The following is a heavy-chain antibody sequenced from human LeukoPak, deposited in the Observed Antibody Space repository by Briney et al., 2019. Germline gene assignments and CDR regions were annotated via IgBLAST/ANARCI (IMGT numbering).Heavy chain of an antibody. V-gene: IGHV1-2*02. J-gene: IGHJ4*02. CDR2: INPNSGGT. Sequence: GSVKVSCKASGYTFTGYYMHWVRQAPGQGLEWMGWINPNSGGTNYAQKFRGRVTMTRDTSISTAYMELSRLRSDDTAVYYCARGGPSLYDILTGFGNYYFDYWGQGTLVTVSS. CDR1: GYTFTGYY. CDR3: ARGGPSLYDILTGFGNYYFDY. D-gene: IGHD3-9*01.